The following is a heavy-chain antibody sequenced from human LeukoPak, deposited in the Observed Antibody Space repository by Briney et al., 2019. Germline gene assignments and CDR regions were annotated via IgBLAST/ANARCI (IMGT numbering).Heavy chain of an antibody. Sequence: ASVKVSCKASGYTFTSYGISWVRQAPGQGLEWMGLINPTGGSTGYAQKFQGRVTMTRDMSTSTDYMELSSLRSEDTAVYYCARSRTTVTRIRFDPWGRGTLVTVSS. CDR1: GYTFTSYG. V-gene: IGHV1-46*01. D-gene: IGHD4-17*01. CDR2: INPTGGST. J-gene: IGHJ5*02. CDR3: ARSRTTVTRIRFDP.